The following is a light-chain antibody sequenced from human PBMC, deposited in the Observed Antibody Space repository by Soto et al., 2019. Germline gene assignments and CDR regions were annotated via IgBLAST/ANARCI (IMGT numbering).Light chain of an antibody. CDR2: DVS. V-gene: IGLV2-14*01. Sequence: QSALTQSASVSGSPGQSITISCTGTSSDVGGYNYVYWYQQHPGKAPKLIIYDVSNRPSGVSNRFSGSKSGNTASLTISGLQAEDEADYYCSSYTSSSTPYVFGTGTKVTVL. J-gene: IGLJ1*01. CDR1: SSDVGGYNY. CDR3: SSYTSSSTPYV.